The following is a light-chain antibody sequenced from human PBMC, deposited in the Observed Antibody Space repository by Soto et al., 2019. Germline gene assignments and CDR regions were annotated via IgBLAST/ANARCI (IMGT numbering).Light chain of an antibody. CDR3: QTWGTGIGV. J-gene: IGLJ2*01. CDR1: SGHSSYA. CDR2: LNSDGSH. V-gene: IGLV4-69*01. Sequence: QLVLTQSPSASASLGASVKLTCTLSSGHSSYAIAWHQQQTEQGPRYLMKLNSDGSHRKGDGIPDRFSGSSSGAEHYLTISSLQSEDEADYYCQTWGTGIGVFGGGTKLTVL.